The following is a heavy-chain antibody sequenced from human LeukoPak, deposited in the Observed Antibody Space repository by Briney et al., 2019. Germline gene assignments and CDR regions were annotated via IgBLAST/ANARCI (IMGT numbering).Heavy chain of an antibody. V-gene: IGHV3-48*04. J-gene: IGHJ5*02. CDR2: ISSSSSTI. Sequence: GGSLRLSCAASGFTFSSYSMNWVRQAPGKGLEWVSYISSSSSTIYYADSVKGRFTIPRDNAKNSLYLQMNSLRAEDTAVYYCARDRQDTIFGVVSPWFDPWGQGTLVTVSS. D-gene: IGHD3-3*01. CDR3: ARDRQDTIFGVVSPWFDP. CDR1: GFTFSSYS.